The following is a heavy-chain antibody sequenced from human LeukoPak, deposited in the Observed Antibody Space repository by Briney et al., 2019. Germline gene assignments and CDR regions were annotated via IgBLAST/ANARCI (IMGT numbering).Heavy chain of an antibody. CDR3: ASSGSYRFDY. V-gene: IGHV3-48*02. CDR2: ITASGTAM. Sequence: GGSLRLSCAASGFTFSSYSMNWVRQAPGKGLEWVSHITASGTAMFYADSVKGRVTISRDNAKNSLYLQMNSLRDEDTAVYYCASSGSYRFDYWGQGTLVTVSS. J-gene: IGHJ4*02. CDR1: GFTFSSYS. D-gene: IGHD1-26*01.